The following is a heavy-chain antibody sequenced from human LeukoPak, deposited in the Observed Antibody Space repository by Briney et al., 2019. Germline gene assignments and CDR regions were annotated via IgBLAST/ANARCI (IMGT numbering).Heavy chain of an antibody. CDR1: GYTFTVNY. CDR2: INPNSGGT. Sequence: ASVKVFCKPSGYTFTVNYVHWVRQAPGQGLEWVGWINPNSGGTYYAQKFQGRVTMTRDTSISTAYMDLSRLTSDDTAVYYCVRGFSDSSGKRLDYWGQGTLVTVSS. J-gene: IGHJ4*02. V-gene: IGHV1-2*02. CDR3: VRGFSDSSGKRLDY. D-gene: IGHD3-22*01.